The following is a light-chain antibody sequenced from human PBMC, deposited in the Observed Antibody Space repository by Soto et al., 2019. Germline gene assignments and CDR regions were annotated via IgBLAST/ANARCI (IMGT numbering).Light chain of an antibody. CDR2: AAS. CDR1: QSISSY. V-gene: IGKV1-39*01. J-gene: IGKJ1*01. CDR3: QQSYSTLWT. Sequence: DVQMTQSPSSLFASVGGRGTITCRASQSISSYLNWYQQKPGKPPKLLIYAASSLQSGVPSRFSGSGSGTDFTLTISSLQPEDFATYYCQQSYSTLWTFGQGTKVDI.